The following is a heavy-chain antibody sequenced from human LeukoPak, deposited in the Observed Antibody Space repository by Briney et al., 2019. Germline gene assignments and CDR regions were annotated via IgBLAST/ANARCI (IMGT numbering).Heavy chain of an antibody. V-gene: IGHV4-30-4*08. CDR2: IYYSGST. D-gene: IGHD3-22*01. CDR3: ASRVSYYDSSGYSDY. Sequence: SETLSLTCTVSGGSISSGDYYWSWIRQPPGKGLEWIGYIYYSGSTYYNPSLKSRVTISVDTSKNQFSLKLSSVTAADTAVYYCASRVSYYDSSGYSDYWGQGTLATVSS. J-gene: IGHJ4*02. CDR1: GGSISSGDYY.